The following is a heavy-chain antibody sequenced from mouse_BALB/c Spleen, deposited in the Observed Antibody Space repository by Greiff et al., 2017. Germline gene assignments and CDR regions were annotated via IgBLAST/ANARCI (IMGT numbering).Heavy chain of an antibody. CDR1: GYSITSDYA. J-gene: IGHJ1*01. Sequence: EVQGVESGPGLVKPSQSLSLTCTVTGYSITSDYAWNWIRQFPGNKLEWMGYISYSGSTSYNPSLKSRISITRDTSKNQFFLQLNSVTTEDTATYYCARGLRRYFDVWGAGTTVTVSS. CDR2: ISYSGST. CDR3: ARGLRRYFDV. V-gene: IGHV3-2*02. D-gene: IGHD1-2*01.